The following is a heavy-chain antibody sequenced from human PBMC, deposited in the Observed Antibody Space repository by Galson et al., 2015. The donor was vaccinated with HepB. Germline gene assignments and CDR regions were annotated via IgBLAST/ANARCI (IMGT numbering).Heavy chain of an antibody. Sequence: SLRLSCAASEFTVSNNYMSWVRQAPGKGLEWVSVIHSDDDTYYADSVKGRFTISRDSSKNTVYLQMNSLRAEDTAVYYCAKWMVPATTYYYYGMDVWGQGTTVTVSS. CDR3: AKWMVPATTYYYYGMDV. V-gene: IGHV3-53*01. D-gene: IGHD1-26*01. CDR2: IHSDDDT. J-gene: IGHJ6*02. CDR1: EFTVSNNY.